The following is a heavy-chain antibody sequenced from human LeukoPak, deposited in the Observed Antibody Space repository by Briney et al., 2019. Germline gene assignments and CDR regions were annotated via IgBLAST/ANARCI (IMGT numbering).Heavy chain of an antibody. D-gene: IGHD3-16*01. CDR1: GGSFSRYY. CDR3: ARETSQKGAHYMDV. Sequence: SETLSLTCAVYGGSFSRYYWSWIRQPPGKGLGWIGEINHGGSANYNPSLKSRGTISVDTSKNQFSLKLSSVTAADTAVYYCARETSQKGAHYMDVWGKGTTVTISS. V-gene: IGHV4-34*01. CDR2: INHGGSA. J-gene: IGHJ6*03.